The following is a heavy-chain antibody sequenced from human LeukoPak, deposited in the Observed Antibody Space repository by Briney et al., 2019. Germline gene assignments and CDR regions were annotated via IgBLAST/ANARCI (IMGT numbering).Heavy chain of an antibody. CDR2: ISGDGHTT. D-gene: IGHD2-2*01. Sequence: GGSLRLSCAASGLNFDEYAMHWVRQAPGKGLEWASLISGDGHTTYYADSVKGRFTISRDNSKNSLYLQMNSLKTEDTALYYCTKDRYCTTTNCPFDYWGQGTLVTVSS. V-gene: IGHV3-43*02. J-gene: IGHJ4*02. CDR3: TKDRYCTTTNCPFDY. CDR1: GLNFDEYA.